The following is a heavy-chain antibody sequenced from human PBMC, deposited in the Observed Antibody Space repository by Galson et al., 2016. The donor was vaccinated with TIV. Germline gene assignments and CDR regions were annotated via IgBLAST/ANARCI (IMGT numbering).Heavy chain of an antibody. CDR1: GFVFSPYA. CDR3: ASETTFYDGGASGTVGF. J-gene: IGHJ2*01. D-gene: IGHD2/OR15-2a*01. CDR2: ISVDGTKK. V-gene: IGHV3-30*04. Sequence: SLRLSCAASGFVFSPYALHWVRQAPGKGLEWVALISVDGTKKYYADSVTGRFTVSRDNSRNALYLQMSSLRPDDTAVYYCASETTFYDGGASGTVGFWGRGTLVTVSS.